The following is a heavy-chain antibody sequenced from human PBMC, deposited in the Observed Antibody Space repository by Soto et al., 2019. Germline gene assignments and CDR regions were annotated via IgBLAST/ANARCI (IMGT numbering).Heavy chain of an antibody. Sequence: ASVKVSCKASGYTFTSYGISWVRQAPGQGLEWMGWISAYNGNTNYAQKLQGRVTMTTDTSTSTAYMELRSLRSDDTAVYYCARCGSSSSRSWIASDYYYGMDVWGQGTTVTVSS. CDR1: GYTFTSYG. V-gene: IGHV1-18*01. J-gene: IGHJ6*02. CDR3: ARCGSSSSRSWIASDYYYGMDV. CDR2: ISAYNGNT. D-gene: IGHD6-6*01.